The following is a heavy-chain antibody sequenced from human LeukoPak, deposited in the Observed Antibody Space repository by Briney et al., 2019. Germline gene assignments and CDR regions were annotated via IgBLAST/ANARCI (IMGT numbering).Heavy chain of an antibody. Sequence: GGSLRLSCAASGFTFSNYGMHWVRQAPGKGLEWVAVIWYDGSNKYYGDSVKGRFTISRDNSKNTLYLQMNSLRAEDTAVYYCAKASAYFDYWGQGTLVTVSS. J-gene: IGHJ4*02. CDR3: AKASAYFDY. V-gene: IGHV3-33*06. CDR2: IWYDGSNK. CDR1: GFTFSNYG.